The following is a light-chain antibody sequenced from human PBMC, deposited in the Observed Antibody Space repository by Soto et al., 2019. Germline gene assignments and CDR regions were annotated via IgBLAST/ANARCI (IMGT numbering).Light chain of an antibody. V-gene: IGLV1-40*01. J-gene: IGLJ1*01. CDR1: SSNIGAGYD. Sequence: QPVLTQPPSVSGAPGQRVTISCSGSSSNIGAGYDVNWYRQLPGPAPKLLIYGNSDRPSGVPDRFSGSKSGNTASLTISGLQAEDEADYYCSSFTSRFTFVFGTGTKV. CDR2: GNS. CDR3: SSFTSRFTFV.